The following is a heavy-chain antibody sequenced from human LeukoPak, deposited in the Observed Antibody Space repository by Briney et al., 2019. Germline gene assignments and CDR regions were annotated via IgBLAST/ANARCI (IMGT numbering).Heavy chain of an antibody. V-gene: IGHV1-18*01. CDR2: ISAYNGHT. J-gene: IGHJ3*01. CDR1: GYTFTSYG. D-gene: IGHD3-10*01. CDR3: ARGDSYDAFDV. Sequence: ASVKFSCQASGYTFTSYGISWVRQAPGQGIEWMGWISAYNGHTNYAQKLQGRVTMTTDTSTSTAYMELRSLRSDDAAVYYCARGDSYDAFDVWGQGTMVTVSS.